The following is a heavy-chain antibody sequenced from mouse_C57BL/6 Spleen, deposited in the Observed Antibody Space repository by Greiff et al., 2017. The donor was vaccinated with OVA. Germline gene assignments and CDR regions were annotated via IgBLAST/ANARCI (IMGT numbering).Heavy chain of an antibody. J-gene: IGHJ3*01. V-gene: IGHV1-82*01. D-gene: IGHD3-3*01. CDR2: IYPGDGDT. CDR1: GYAFSSSW. CDR3: ARWADWFAY. Sequence: QVQLKESGPELVKPGASVKISCKASGYAFSSSWMNWVKQRPGKGLEWIGRIYPGDGDTNYNGKFKGKATLTADKSSSTAYMQLSSLTSEDSAVYFCARWADWFAYWGQGTLVTVSA.